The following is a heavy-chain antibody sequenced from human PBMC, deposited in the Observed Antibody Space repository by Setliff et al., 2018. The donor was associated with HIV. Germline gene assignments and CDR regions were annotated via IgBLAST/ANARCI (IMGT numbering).Heavy chain of an antibody. CDR3: ATTEGGYTINSDSSGSRYSDH. J-gene: IGHJ4*02. V-gene: IGHV1-2*02. CDR1: GYTFSDYE. CDR2: INTEHGGA. D-gene: IGHD3-22*01. Sequence: ASVKVSCKASGYTFSDYEIHWLRQAPGQGPEWVGWINTEHGGAYYAQNFQGRVSVTRDTSISTVYMELRTLKSDDTAIYYCATTEGGYTINSDSSGSRYSDHWGQGTLVTVSS.